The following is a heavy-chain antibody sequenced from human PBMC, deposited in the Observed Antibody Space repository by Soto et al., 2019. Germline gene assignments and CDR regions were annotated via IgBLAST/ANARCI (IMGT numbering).Heavy chain of an antibody. CDR1: GFSFRSYG. D-gene: IGHD2-8*01. J-gene: IGHJ6*02. V-gene: IGHV3-30*18. CDR3: VKEYRVLLVYGNAGMDV. Sequence: QVQLVESGGGVVQPGRSLRLSCAASGFSFRSYGMHWVRQAPGKGLEWVAVISYDGRNKYYGDSVKGRFTISRDNSKNTVYLQMDSLRAEDTAVYYCVKEYRVLLVYGNAGMDVWGPGTTVTVSS. CDR2: ISYDGRNK.